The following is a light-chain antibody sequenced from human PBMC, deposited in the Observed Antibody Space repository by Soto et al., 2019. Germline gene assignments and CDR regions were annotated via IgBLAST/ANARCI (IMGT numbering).Light chain of an antibody. CDR1: SSDVGGYNF. CDR3: SSYTSISTYV. J-gene: IGLJ1*01. V-gene: IGLV2-14*01. CDR2: DVT. Sequence: QSALTQPASVSGSPGQSITISCTGTSSDVGGYNFVSWYQQHPDKAPKLMIYDVTNRPSGASNRFSGSKSGNTASLTISGLQAEDEADYYCSSYTSISTYVFGTGTQLTVL.